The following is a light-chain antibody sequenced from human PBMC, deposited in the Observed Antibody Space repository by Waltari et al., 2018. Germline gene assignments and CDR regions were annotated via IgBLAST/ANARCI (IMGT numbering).Light chain of an antibody. CDR1: DSVSSSH. Sequence: EILLTQSPGTLSLSPGERATLSCRASDSVSSSHLAWYQQKPGQAPRRLMYAESYRAPGIPDRFSGSGSGTDFTLTISRLEPEDSAVYYCQQFGRSPFTFGGGTKVEIK. V-gene: IGKV3-20*01. CDR2: AES. J-gene: IGKJ4*01. CDR3: QQFGRSPFT.